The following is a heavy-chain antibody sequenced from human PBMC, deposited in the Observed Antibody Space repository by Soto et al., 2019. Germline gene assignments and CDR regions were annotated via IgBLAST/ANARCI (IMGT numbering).Heavy chain of an antibody. D-gene: IGHD6-13*01. CDR1: GFTFSSYA. CDR3: AKDIKAAGLSSAAFGY. CDR2: ISGSGGST. Sequence: GGSLRLSCAASGFTFSSYAMSWVRQAPRKGLEWVSAISGSGGSTYYADSVKGRFTISRDNSKNTLYLQMNSLRAEDRAVYYCAKDIKAAGLSSAAFGYWGQGTLVTVSS. J-gene: IGHJ4*02. V-gene: IGHV3-23*01.